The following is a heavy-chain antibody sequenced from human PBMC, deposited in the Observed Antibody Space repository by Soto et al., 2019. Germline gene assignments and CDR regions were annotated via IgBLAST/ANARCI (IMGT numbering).Heavy chain of an antibody. CDR3: ARGPRPKLLWLGVPRDWFDP. D-gene: IGHD3-10*01. CDR1: GGSFSGYY. V-gene: IGHV4-34*01. J-gene: IGHJ5*02. Sequence: QVQLQQWGAGLLKPSETLSLTCAVYGGSFSGYYWSWIRQPPGKGLEWIGEINHSGSTNYNPSLKSRVTISVDTSKNQFSLKLSSVTAADTAVYYCARGPRPKLLWLGVPRDWFDPWGQGTLVTVSS. CDR2: INHSGST.